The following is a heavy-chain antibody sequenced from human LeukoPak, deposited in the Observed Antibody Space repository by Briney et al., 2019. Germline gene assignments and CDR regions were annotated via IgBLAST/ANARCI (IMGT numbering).Heavy chain of an antibody. D-gene: IGHD2-15*01. V-gene: IGHV4-30-4*07. CDR1: GGSISSGGYS. J-gene: IGHJ4*02. CDR2: IYYSGST. Sequence: SETLSLTCAVSGGSISSGGYSWSWIRQPPGKGLEWIGYIYYSGSTYYNPSLKSRVTISVDTSKNQFSLKLSSVTAADTAVYYCARGVQLGYCSGGSCSKFDYWGQGTLVTVSS. CDR3: ARGVQLGYCSGGSCSKFDY.